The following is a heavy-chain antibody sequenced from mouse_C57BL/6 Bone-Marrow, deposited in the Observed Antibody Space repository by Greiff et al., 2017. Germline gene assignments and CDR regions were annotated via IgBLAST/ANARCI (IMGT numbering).Heavy chain of an antibody. D-gene: IGHD2-4*01. Sequence: VQLQQSVAELVRPGASVKLSCTASGFNIKNTYMHWVKQRPERGLEWIGRIDPANGNTKYAPKFQGKATITADTSSNTAYLQLSSLTSEDTARYSCASHRLYYDYDPDYWGQGTTLTVSS. CDR2: IDPANGNT. CDR3: ASHRLYYDYDPDY. J-gene: IGHJ2*01. V-gene: IGHV14-3*01. CDR1: GFNIKNTY.